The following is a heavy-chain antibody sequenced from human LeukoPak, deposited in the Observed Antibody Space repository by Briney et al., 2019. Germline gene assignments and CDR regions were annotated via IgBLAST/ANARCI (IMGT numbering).Heavy chain of an antibody. CDR2: IKQDGSDA. Sequence: GGSLRLSCAASEFTFNRYWMSWVRQAPGKGLQWVANIKQDGSDAHYVDSVKGRFTTSRDNAKNSLSLQMNSLNVDDTGVYFCTRDALFGSGRRHLDFWSQGTLVSV. J-gene: IGHJ4*02. CDR3: TRDALFGSGRRHLDF. V-gene: IGHV3-7*04. CDR1: EFTFNRYW. D-gene: IGHD3-10*01.